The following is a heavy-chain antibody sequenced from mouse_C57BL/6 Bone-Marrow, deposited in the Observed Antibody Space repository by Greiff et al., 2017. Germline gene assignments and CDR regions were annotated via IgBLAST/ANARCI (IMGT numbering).Heavy chain of an antibody. CDR2: IDPSDSYT. CDR1: GYTFTSYW. D-gene: IGHD2-3*01. CDR3: ARRWDAMDY. J-gene: IGHJ4*01. Sequence: QVQLQQPGAELVMPGASVKLSCKASGYTFTSYWMHWVKQRPGQGLEWIGEIDPSDSYTNYNQKFKGKSTLTVDKSSSTAYMQLSSLTSEDSAVYYCARRWDAMDYWGQGTSVTVS. V-gene: IGHV1-69*01.